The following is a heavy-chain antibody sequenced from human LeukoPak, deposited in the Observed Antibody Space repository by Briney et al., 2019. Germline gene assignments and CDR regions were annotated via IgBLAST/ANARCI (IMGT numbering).Heavy chain of an antibody. J-gene: IGHJ4*02. D-gene: IGHD3-22*01. V-gene: IGHV3-33*01. Sequence: GGSLRLSCAASGFTFSSYGMHWVRQAPGKGLEWVAVIWYDGSNKYYADSVKGRFTISRDNSKNTLYLQMNSLRAEDTAVYYCARAFPYYYDSSGYYDYWGQGTLVTVSS. CDR1: GFTFSSYG. CDR3: ARAFPYYYDSSGYYDY. CDR2: IWYDGSNK.